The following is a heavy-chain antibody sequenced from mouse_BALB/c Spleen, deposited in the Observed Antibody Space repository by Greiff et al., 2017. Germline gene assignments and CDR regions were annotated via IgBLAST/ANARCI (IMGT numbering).Heavy chain of an antibody. CDR2: IDPANGNT. D-gene: IGHD2-4*01. Sequence: EVKLMESGAELVKPGASVKLSCTASGFNIKDTYMHWVKQRPEQGLEWIGRIDPANGNTKYDPKFQGKATITADTSSNTAYLQLSSLTSEDTAVYYGARSFYDYGYAMDYWGQGTSGTVSS. V-gene: IGHV14-3*02. J-gene: IGHJ4*01. CDR1: GFNIKDTY. CDR3: ARSFYDYGYAMDY.